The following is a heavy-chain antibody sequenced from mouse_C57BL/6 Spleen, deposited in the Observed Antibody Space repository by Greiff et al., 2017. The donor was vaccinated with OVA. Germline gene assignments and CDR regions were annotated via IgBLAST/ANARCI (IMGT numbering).Heavy chain of an antibody. Sequence: EVQLQESGPGLVKPSPSLSLSCSATGYSITSGYYWNWIRQFPGNKLECMGYISYDGSNNYNPTLKNRVSITRDTSKNQLFLKLNSVTTEDTATYYCAGAYAMDYWGQGTSVTVSS. CDR2: ISYDGSN. J-gene: IGHJ4*01. D-gene: IGHD1-1*02. V-gene: IGHV3-6*01. CDR3: AGAYAMDY. CDR1: GYSITSGYY.